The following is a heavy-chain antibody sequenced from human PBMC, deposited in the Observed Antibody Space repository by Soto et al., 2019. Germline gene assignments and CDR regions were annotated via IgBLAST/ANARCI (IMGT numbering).Heavy chain of an antibody. V-gene: IGHV1-46*01. Sequence: ASVKVSCKASGYTFTSYYMHWVRQAPGQGLEWMGIINPSGGSTSYAQKFQGRVTMTRGTSTSTVYMELSSLRSEDTAVYYCARDPFRIAAAGSYGMDVWGQGTTVTVSS. CDR3: ARDPFRIAAAGSYGMDV. CDR2: INPSGGST. J-gene: IGHJ6*02. D-gene: IGHD6-13*01. CDR1: GYTFTSYY.